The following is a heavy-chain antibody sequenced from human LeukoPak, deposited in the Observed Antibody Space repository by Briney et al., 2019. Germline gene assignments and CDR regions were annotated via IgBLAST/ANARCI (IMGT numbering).Heavy chain of an antibody. D-gene: IGHD2-2*01. V-gene: IGHV3-7*01. CDR1: GFTFSSYW. CDR2: IKQDGSEK. J-gene: IGHJ6*03. Sequence: GGSLRLSCAASGFTFSSYWMSWVRQAPGKGLEWVANIKQDGSEKYYVDSVKGRFTISRDNAKNSLYLQMNSLRAEDTAVYYCARDAGQLLSYYYYYMDVWGKGTTVTVSS. CDR3: ARDAGQLLSYYYYYMDV.